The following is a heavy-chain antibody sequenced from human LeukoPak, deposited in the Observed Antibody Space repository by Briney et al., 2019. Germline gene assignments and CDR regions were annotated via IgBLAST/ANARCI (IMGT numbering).Heavy chain of an antibody. J-gene: IGHJ4*02. CDR3: ARDRVGFGHRYYYFDY. D-gene: IGHD3-10*01. Sequence: ASVKVSCKASGYTFTSYYMHWVRRAPGQGLEWMGIINPSGGSTSYAQKFQGRVTMTRDTSTSTVYMELSSLRSEDTAVYYCARDRVGFGHRYYYFDYWGQGTLVTVSS. V-gene: IGHV1-46*03. CDR1: GYTFTSYY. CDR2: INPSGGST.